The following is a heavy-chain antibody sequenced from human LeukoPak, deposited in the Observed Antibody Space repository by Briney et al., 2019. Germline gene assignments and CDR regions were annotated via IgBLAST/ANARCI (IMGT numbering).Heavy chain of an antibody. CDR3: ASSSFDY. CDR2: ISWNSGSI. Sequence: GGSLRLSCAASGFTFDDYAVHWVRQAPGKGLEWVSGISWNSGSIGYADSVKGRFTISRDNAKNSLYLQMNSLRAEDTALYYCASSSFDYWGQGTLVTVSS. V-gene: IGHV3-9*01. CDR1: GFTFDDYA. J-gene: IGHJ4*02. D-gene: IGHD6-13*01.